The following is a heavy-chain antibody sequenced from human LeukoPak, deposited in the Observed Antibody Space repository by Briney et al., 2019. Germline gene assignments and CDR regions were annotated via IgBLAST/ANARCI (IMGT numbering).Heavy chain of an antibody. D-gene: IGHD2-2*01. CDR1: GGSFSGYY. CDR2: INHSGST. Sequence: SETLSLTCAVYGGSFSGYYWSWIRQPPGKGLEWIGEINHSGSTNYNPSLKSRVTISVDTSKNQFSLKLSAVTAADTAVYYCARGRIVVVPAATVVVWDVWGKGTTVTVSS. V-gene: IGHV4-34*01. J-gene: IGHJ6*04. CDR3: ARGRIVVVPAATVVVWDV.